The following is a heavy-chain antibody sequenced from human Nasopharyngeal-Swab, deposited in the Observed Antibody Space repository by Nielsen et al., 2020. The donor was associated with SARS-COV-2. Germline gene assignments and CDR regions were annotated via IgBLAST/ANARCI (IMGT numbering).Heavy chain of an antibody. D-gene: IGHD1-26*01. V-gene: IGHV4-39*07. J-gene: IGHJ4*02. CDR2: IYYSGST. CDR1: GGSISSSSYY. Sequence: SETLSPTCTVSGGSISSSSYYWGWIRQPPGKGLEWIGSIYYSGSTYYNPSLKSRVTISVDTSKNQFSLKLSSVTAADTAVYYCARGGRNFDYWGQGTLVTVSS. CDR3: ARGGRNFDY.